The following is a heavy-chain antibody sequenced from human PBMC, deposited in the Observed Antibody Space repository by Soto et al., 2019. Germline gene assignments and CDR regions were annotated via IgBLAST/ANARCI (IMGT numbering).Heavy chain of an antibody. D-gene: IGHD2-2*01. CDR1: GGSISSYY. J-gene: IGHJ4*02. Sequence: PSETLSLTCTVSGGSISSYYWSWIRQPPGKGLEWIGYIYYSGSTNYNPSLKSRVTISVDTSKNQFSLKLSSVTAADTAVYYCARGIAVPAANYYFDYWGQGTMVTVSS. V-gene: IGHV4-59*01. CDR3: ARGIAVPAANYYFDY. CDR2: IYYSGST.